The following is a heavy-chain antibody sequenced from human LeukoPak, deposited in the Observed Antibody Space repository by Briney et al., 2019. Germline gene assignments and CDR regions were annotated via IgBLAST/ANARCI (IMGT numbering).Heavy chain of an antibody. V-gene: IGHV1-18*01. CDR2: ISAYNGNT. CDR3: ARDGQPGASSSWYALY. Sequence: ASVKVSCKASGYTFTSYGISWVRQAPGQGLEWMGWISAYNGNTNYAQKLQGRVTMTTDTSTSTVYMELRSLRSDDTAVYYCARDGQPGASSSWYALYWGQGTLVTVSS. CDR1: GYTFTSYG. J-gene: IGHJ4*02. D-gene: IGHD6-13*01.